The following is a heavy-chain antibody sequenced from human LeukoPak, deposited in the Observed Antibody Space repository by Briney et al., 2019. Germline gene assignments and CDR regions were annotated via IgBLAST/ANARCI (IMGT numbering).Heavy chain of an antibody. J-gene: IGHJ6*04. Sequence: GGSLRLSCAASGFTFSSYGMHWVRQAPGKGLGWVAVIWYDGSNKYYADSVKGRFTISRDNSKNTLYLQMNSLRAEDTAVYYCAREAYSPWGMDVWGKGTTVTVSS. V-gene: IGHV3-33*01. CDR2: IWYDGSNK. CDR1: GFTFSSYG. D-gene: IGHD2-15*01. CDR3: AREAYSPWGMDV.